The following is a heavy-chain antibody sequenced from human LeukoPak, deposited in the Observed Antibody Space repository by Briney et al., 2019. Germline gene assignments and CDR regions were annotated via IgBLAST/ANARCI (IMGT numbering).Heavy chain of an antibody. CDR2: IWYDGSNK. D-gene: IGHD2-2*01. CDR3: ARADCSSTSCIKYPPGH. V-gene: IGHV3-33*08. J-gene: IGHJ4*02. CDR1: GFTFSSYG. Sequence: PGGSLRLSCAASGFTFSSYGMHWVRQAPGKGLEWVAVIWYDGSNKYYADSVKGRFTISRDNSKNTLYLQMNSLRAEDTAVYYCARADCSSTSCIKYPPGHWGQGTLVTVSS.